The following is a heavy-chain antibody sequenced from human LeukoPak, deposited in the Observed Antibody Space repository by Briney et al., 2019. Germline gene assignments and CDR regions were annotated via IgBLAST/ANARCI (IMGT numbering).Heavy chain of an antibody. CDR2: IYSSGST. V-gene: IGHV4-59*01. CDR3: AREGTTVTHFDY. Sequence: KPSETLSLTCTVSGGSISGYYWSWIRQPPGKGLEWIGYIYSSGSTNYNPSLKSRVTISIDTSKNQFPLKLTSVTAADTAVYYCAREGTTVTHFDYWGQGTLVTVPS. D-gene: IGHD4-11*01. CDR1: GGSISGYY. J-gene: IGHJ4*02.